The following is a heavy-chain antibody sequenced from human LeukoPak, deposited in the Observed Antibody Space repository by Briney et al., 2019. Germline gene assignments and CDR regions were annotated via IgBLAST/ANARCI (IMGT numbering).Heavy chain of an antibody. J-gene: IGHJ3*02. CDR3: AKGIVPAPNGAFEI. V-gene: IGHV3-21*04. CDR1: GFTFSNYR. Sequence: GGSLRLSCAASGFTFSNYRMNWVRQAPGKGLEWVSSISSSSSYIYYADSVKGRFTISRDNSKNTLYLQMNSLRAEDTAVYYCAKGIVPAPNGAFEIWGQGTMVTVSS. CDR2: ISSSSSYI. D-gene: IGHD2-2*01.